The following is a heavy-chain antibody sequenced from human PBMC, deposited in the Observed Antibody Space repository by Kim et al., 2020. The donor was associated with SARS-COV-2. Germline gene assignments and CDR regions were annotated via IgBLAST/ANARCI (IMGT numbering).Heavy chain of an antibody. J-gene: IGHJ4*02. CDR2: IYYSGST. Sequence: SETLSLTCTVSGGSISSYYLSWIRQPPGKGLEWIGYIYYSGSTNYNPSLKSRVTISVDTSKNQFSLKLSSVTAADTAVYYCARAPPATIFGVVTAFVYWGQGTLVTVSS. V-gene: IGHV4-59*13. CDR1: GGSISSYY. CDR3: ARAPPATIFGVVTAFVY. D-gene: IGHD3-3*01.